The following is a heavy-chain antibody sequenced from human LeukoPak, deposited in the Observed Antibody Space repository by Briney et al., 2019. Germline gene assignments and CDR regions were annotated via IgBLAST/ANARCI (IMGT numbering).Heavy chain of an antibody. CDR2: ISGSGGST. CDR3: AKVFLFDAVVPGGDWFDP. CDR1: GFTFSSYA. J-gene: IGHJ5*02. V-gene: IGHV3-23*01. D-gene: IGHD2-2*01. Sequence: PGGSLRLSCAASGFTFSSYAMSWVRQAPGKGLEWVSAISGSGGSTYYADSVKGRFTISRDNSKNTLYPQMNSLRAEDTAVYYCAKVFLFDAVVPGGDWFDPWGQGTLVTVSS.